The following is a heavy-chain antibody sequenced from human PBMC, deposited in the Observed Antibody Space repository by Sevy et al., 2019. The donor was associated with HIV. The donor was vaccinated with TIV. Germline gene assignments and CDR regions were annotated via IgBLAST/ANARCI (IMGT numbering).Heavy chain of an antibody. V-gene: IGHV3-30*18. CDR3: AKEGPMGKSENWYIDL. Sequence: GGSLRLSCAGSAFSFSNYGIHWVRQAPGKGLEWLAVISDDGVNKFYRESVGGRFTISRDNSKNTVSLQMSNLRPEDTAVFYCAKEGPMGKSENWYIDLWGRGTLVTVSS. D-gene: IGHD7-27*01. CDR2: ISDDGVNK. J-gene: IGHJ2*01. CDR1: AFSFSNYG.